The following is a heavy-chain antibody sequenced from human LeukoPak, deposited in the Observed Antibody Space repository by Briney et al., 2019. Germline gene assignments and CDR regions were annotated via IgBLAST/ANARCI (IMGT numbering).Heavy chain of an antibody. CDR1: GYTFTSYG. D-gene: IGHD6-13*01. CDR2: ISAYNGNT. J-gene: IGHJ6*03. V-gene: IGHV1-18*01. Sequence: APVKVSCKASGYTFTSYGISWVRQAPGQGLEWMGWISAYNGNTNYAQKLQGRVTMTTDTSTSTAYMELRSLRSDDTAVYYCASNIAAAAPYYYYYMDVWGKGTTVTVSS. CDR3: ASNIAAAAPYYYYYMDV.